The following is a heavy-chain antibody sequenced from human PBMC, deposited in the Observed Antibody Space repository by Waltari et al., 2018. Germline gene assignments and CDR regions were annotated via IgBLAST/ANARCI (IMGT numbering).Heavy chain of an antibody. CDR3: ASGYYYSVFDS. CDR1: GFTFSDYW. V-gene: IGHV3-74*01. Sequence: EVQLVESGGGLVQPGGSLRLSCAAYGFTFSDYWMHWVRQAPGKGLVWVSRIDSDGVTTNYADSVKGRFTISRDNAKNTLYLQINSLRAEDTAVYFCASGYYYSVFDSWGQGTLVTVSS. D-gene: IGHD3-22*01. J-gene: IGHJ4*02. CDR2: IDSDGVTT.